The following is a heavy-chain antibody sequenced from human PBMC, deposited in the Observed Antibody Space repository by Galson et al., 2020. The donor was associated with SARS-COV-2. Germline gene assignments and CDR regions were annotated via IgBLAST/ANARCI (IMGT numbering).Heavy chain of an antibody. Sequence: GGYLRLSCAPSGFTFSGCVMHWVRQASGKGLEWVGRIRSKTNSYATAYAASVKGRFTISRDDSKNTAYLQMNSLKTEDTAVYYCARINPSPGGYYDAFDIWVQGAMVTFSS. J-gene: IGHJ3*02. CDR2: IRSKTNSYAT. V-gene: IGHV3-73*01. CDR1: GFTFSGCV. D-gene: IGHD3-10*01. CDR3: ARINPSPGGYYDAFDI.